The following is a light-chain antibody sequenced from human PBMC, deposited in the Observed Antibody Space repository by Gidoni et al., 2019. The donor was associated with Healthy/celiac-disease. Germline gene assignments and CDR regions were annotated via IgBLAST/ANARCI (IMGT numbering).Light chain of an antibody. V-gene: IGKV1-5*03. Sequence: DIQMTQSPSTLSASVGDRVTITCRASQSISSWLAWYQQKPEKAPKLLNYKATSVESRVPSRISSRGSRTEFTLTISRLQPDDVANYYYQQYNSYSWTFGQGTKVEIK. CDR3: QQYNSYSWT. J-gene: IGKJ1*01. CDR1: QSISSW. CDR2: KAT.